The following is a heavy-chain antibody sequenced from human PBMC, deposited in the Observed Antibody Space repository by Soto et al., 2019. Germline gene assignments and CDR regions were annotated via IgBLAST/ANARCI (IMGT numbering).Heavy chain of an antibody. CDR3: VRGGGGGLFDP. J-gene: IGHJ5*02. CDR2: IGVSGGST. CDR1: GFTFTTYA. Sequence: SGGSLRLSCAASGFTFTTYAMSWVRQAPGKGLEWVSSIGVSGGSTYYADSVKGRFTISRDNAKRSLYLQMMSLTAEDTAIYYCVRGGGGGLFDPWGQGTMVTVSS. D-gene: IGHD2-15*01. V-gene: IGHV3-23*01.